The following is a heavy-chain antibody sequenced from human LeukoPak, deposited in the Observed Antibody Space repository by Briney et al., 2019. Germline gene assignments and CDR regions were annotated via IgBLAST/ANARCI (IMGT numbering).Heavy chain of an antibody. V-gene: IGHV3-30*02. CDR1: GFTFSSHG. Sequence: GGSLRLSCAASGFTFSSHGIHWVRQAPGKGLEWVTSIRHDGINKYYADSVRGRFTISRDNFKNTLYLEMHSLRSEDTAVYYCARAFYSNYYSVYYYMDVWGKGTTVTVSS. CDR2: IRHDGINK. D-gene: IGHD4-11*01. J-gene: IGHJ6*03. CDR3: ARAFYSNYYSVYYYMDV.